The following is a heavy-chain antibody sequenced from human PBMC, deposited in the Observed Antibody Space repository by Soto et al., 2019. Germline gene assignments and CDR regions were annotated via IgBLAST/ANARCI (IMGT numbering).Heavy chain of an antibody. CDR2: ISGSGGST. D-gene: IGHD2-2*02. V-gene: IGHV3-23*01. CDR3: ATLPVAIFWFDP. J-gene: IGHJ5*02. CDR1: GFTFSSYA. Sequence: GGSLRLSCAASGFTFSSYAMSWVRQAPGKGLEWVSAISGSGGSTYYADSVKGRFTISRDNSKNTLYLQMNSLRAEDTAVYYCATLPVAIFWFDPSGHGTLLTVSS.